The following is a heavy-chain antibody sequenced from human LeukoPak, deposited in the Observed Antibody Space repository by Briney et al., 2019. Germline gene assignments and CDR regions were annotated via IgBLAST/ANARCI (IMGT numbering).Heavy chain of an antibody. V-gene: IGHV3-30*18. D-gene: IGHD2-2*01. CDR2: ISYDGSNK. CDR1: GFTFSSYG. Sequence: PGGSLRLSCAASGFTFSSYGMHWVRQAPGKGLEWVAVISYDGSNKYYADSVKGRFTISRDNSKNTLYLQMNSLRAEDTAVYYCAKSVVVPHFDYWGQGTLVTVSS. CDR3: AKSVVVPHFDY. J-gene: IGHJ4*02.